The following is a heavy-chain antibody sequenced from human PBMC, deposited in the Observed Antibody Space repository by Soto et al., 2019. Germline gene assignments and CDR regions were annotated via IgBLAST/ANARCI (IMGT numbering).Heavy chain of an antibody. CDR2: IVVGSGNT. Sequence: ASVKVSCKTSGFTFSNSAVQWVRQARGQRLEWMGWIVVGSGNTRYAQNLHERVTITRDTTTGTAYMQLSSLTSEDTAVYYCAAELYSGGSCCSFDFWGQGTTVTVS. D-gene: IGHD2-15*01. V-gene: IGHV1-58*01. J-gene: IGHJ3*01. CDR1: GFTFSNSA. CDR3: AAELYSGGSCCSFDF.